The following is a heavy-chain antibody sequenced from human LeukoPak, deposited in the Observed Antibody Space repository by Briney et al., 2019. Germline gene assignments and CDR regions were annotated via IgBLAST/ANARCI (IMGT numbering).Heavy chain of an antibody. CDR2: IFPGDSDT. J-gene: IGHJ4*02. CDR3: ATSESQTKFDY. Sequence: GESLKISCKGSGYSFTTYWIGWVRQMPGKGLEWMGIIFPGDSDTIYSPSFQGQITISADKSINTAYLQWSSLKASDTAMYFCATSESQTKFDYWGQGTQVIVSS. D-gene: IGHD1/OR15-1a*01. V-gene: IGHV5-51*01. CDR1: GYSFTTYW.